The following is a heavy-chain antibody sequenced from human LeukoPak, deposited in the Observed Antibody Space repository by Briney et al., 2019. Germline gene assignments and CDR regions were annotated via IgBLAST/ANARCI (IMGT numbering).Heavy chain of an antibody. CDR3: AKTFWSGYYTTLAFDY. Sequence: PGGSLRLSCAASGFTFSSYAMSWVRQAPGKGLEWVSAISGSGGSTYYADSVKGRFTISRDNSKNTLYLQMNSLRAEDTAVYYCAKTFWSGYYTTLAFDYWGQGTLVTVSS. V-gene: IGHV3-23*01. CDR1: GFTFSSYA. J-gene: IGHJ4*02. CDR2: ISGSGGST. D-gene: IGHD3-3*01.